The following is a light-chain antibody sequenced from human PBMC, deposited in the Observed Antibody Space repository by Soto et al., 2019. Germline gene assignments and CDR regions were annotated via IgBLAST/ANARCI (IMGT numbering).Light chain of an antibody. J-gene: IGLJ1*01. CDR3: ISYTDRQSYL. CDR1: SSDIGSYNH. Sequence: QSALTQPASVSGSPGQSITISCSGTSSDIGSYNHVAWYQQFPGKSPKLMIYAVSDRPSGVSDRFSDSKSGITASLTISGLQTEDEADYYCISYTDRQSYLFGTGTKVTVL. CDR2: AVS. V-gene: IGLV2-14*03.